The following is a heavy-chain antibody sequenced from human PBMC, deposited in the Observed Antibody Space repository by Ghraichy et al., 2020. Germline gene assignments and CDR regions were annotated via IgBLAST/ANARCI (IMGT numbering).Heavy chain of an antibody. CDR3: AKGGSGYAYSG. CDR1: GFTFTSYA. CDR2: ISGNGART. V-gene: IGHV3-23*01. Sequence: GGSLRLSCAASGFTFTSYAMNWVRQAPGKGLEWVSTISGNGARTYYADSVKGRFTISRDNSKNALYLQMNSLRAEDTAVYHCAKGGSGYAYSGWGQGTLVTVSS. J-gene: IGHJ4*02. D-gene: IGHD5-12*01.